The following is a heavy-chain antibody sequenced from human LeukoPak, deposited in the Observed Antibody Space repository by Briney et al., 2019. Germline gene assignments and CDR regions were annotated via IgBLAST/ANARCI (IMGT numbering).Heavy chain of an antibody. V-gene: IGHV3-21*01. D-gene: IGHD3-3*01. J-gene: IGHJ6*02. CDR3: ARDSPHRTIFGMVKDYYYYGMDV. CDR1: GFTFSSYS. CDR2: ISSSSSYI. Sequence: GGSLRLSCAASGFTFSSYSMNWVRQAPGKGLEWVSSISSSSSYIYYADSVKGRFTISRDNAKNSLYLQMNSLRAEDTAVYYCARDSPHRTIFGMVKDYYYYGMDVWGQGTTVTVSS.